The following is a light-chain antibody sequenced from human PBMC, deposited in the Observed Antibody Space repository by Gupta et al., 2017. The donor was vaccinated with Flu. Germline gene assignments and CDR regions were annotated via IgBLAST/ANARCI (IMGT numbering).Light chain of an antibody. CDR2: QDT. J-gene: IGLJ2*01. CDR1: ETY. CDR3: QAWNNNTAI. Sequence: ETYVFWYQQKPGQSPLLVIYQDTNRPSGIPERFSGSNSGNTATLTISGTQAIDEADYYCQAWNNNTAIFGGGTRLTVL. V-gene: IGLV3-1*01.